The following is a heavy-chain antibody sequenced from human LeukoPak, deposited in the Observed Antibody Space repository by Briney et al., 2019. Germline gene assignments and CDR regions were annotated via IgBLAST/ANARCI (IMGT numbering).Heavy chain of an antibody. CDR3: ASSTGYYDSSGYYFDY. V-gene: IGHV4-39*01. D-gene: IGHD3-22*01. CDR1: GGSISSSSYY. Sequence: PSETLSLTCTVSGGSISSSSYYWGWIRQPPGKGLEWIGSIYYSGSTYYNPSLKSRVTISVDTSKNQFSLKLSSVTAADTAVYYCASSTGYYDSSGYYFDYWGQGTLVTVSS. J-gene: IGHJ4*02. CDR2: IYYSGST.